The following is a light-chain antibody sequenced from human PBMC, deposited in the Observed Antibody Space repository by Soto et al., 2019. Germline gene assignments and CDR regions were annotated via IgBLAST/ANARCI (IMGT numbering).Light chain of an antibody. J-gene: IGKJ2*01. CDR1: QSVSSN. CDR3: QHYNNWPPLYT. Sequence: EIVMTQSPATLSVSPGARATLSCRARQSVSSNLAWYQQKPGQAHSLRIYGASTRATGIPARFSGSGSGTEFTLTISSLQSEDCAVYYCQHYNNWPPLYTWGQGTKLEIK. CDR2: GAS. V-gene: IGKV3-15*01.